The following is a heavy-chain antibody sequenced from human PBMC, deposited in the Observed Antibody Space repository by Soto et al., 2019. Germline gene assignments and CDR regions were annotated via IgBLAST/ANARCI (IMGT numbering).Heavy chain of an antibody. CDR1: GGSVSSGSYY. D-gene: IGHD4-17*01. J-gene: IGHJ4*02. CDR3: ARSGDYGQDY. V-gene: IGHV4-61*01. CDR2: IYYSGST. Sequence: WETLSLTCTVSGGSVSSGSYYWSWIRQPPGKGLEWIGYIYYSGSTNYNPSLKSRVTISVDTSKNQFSLKLSSVTAADTAVYYCARSGDYGQDYWGQGTLVTFSS.